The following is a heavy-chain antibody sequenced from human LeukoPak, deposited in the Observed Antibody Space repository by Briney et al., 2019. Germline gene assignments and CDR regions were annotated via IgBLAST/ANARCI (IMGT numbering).Heavy chain of an antibody. Sequence: ASVKVSCKASGYTFTGYYMHWVRQAPGQGLDWMGWINPNSGGTNYAQQFQGRVTMTRDTSISTAYMELSRLRSDDTAVYYCARDSTVTSWFDPWGQGTLVTVSS. CDR1: GYTFTGYY. J-gene: IGHJ5*02. V-gene: IGHV1-2*02. CDR2: INPNSGGT. CDR3: ARDSTVTSWFDP. D-gene: IGHD4-17*01.